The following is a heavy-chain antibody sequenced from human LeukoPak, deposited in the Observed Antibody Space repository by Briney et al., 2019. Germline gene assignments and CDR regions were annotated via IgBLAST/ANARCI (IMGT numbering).Heavy chain of an antibody. J-gene: IGHJ4*02. CDR1: GFTFSSYG. D-gene: IGHD6-19*01. CDR2: IWYDGSNK. V-gene: IGHV3-33*01. Sequence: GGSLRLSCAASGFTFSSYGMHWVRRAPGKGLEWVAVIWYDGSNKYYADSVKGRFTISRDNSKNTLYLQMNSLRAEDTAVYYCARALAGSGWPNLDYWGQGTLVTVAS. CDR3: ARALAGSGWPNLDY.